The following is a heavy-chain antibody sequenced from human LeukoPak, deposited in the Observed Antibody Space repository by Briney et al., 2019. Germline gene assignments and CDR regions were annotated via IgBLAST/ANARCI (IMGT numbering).Heavy chain of an antibody. CDR1: GFTFNSYS. CDR3: AKDVSGYAIDYFDY. V-gene: IGHV3-21*01. CDR2: ISSSSGYI. Sequence: GGSLRLSCAASGFTFNSYSMNWVRQTPGKGLEWVSSISSSSGYINYADSVEGRFTVSRDNAKNSLYLQMNSLRAEDTAVYYCAKDVSGYAIDYFDYWGQGTLVTVSS. J-gene: IGHJ4*02. D-gene: IGHD5-12*01.